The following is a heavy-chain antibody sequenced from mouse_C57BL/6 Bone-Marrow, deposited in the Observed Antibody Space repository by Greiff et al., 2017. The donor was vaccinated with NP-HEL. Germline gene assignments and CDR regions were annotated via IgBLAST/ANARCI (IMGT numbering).Heavy chain of an antibody. Sequence: VQLVESGAELARPGASVKMSCKASGYTFTSYTMHWVKQRPGQGLEWIGYINPSSGYTKYNQKFKDKATLTADKSSSTAYMQLSSLTSEDSAVYYCARRTELLWYFDYWGQGTTLTVSS. J-gene: IGHJ2*01. V-gene: IGHV1-4*01. CDR1: GYTFTSYT. CDR2: INPSSGYT. CDR3: ARRTELLWYFDY. D-gene: IGHD2-1*01.